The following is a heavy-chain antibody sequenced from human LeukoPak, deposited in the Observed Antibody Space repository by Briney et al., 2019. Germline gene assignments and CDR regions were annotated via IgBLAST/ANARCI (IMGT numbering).Heavy chain of an antibody. D-gene: IGHD4-23*01. CDR2: IKRSGSN. V-gene: IGHV4-34*01. Sequence: KPSETLSLACAVYGGSFSGYYWSWIRQPPGKGLGWVGEIKRSGSNNYNPSLKSRVTISVDTSKNQFSLKLSSVTAADTAVYYCARESMTTVVTGFDYWGQGTLVTVSS. J-gene: IGHJ4*02. CDR3: ARESMTTVVTGFDY. CDR1: GGSFSGYY.